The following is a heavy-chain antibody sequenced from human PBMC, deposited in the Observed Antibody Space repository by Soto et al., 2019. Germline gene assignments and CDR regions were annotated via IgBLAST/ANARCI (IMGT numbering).Heavy chain of an antibody. Sequence: SQTLSLTCAISGDSVSSNSAAWNWIRQSPSRGLEWLGRTYYRSKWYNDYAVSVKSRITINPDTSKNQFSLQLNSVTPEDTAVYYCARDTPAAVGYYYYYGMDVWGKGTTVTVSS. CDR1: GDSVSSNSAA. CDR2: TYYRSKWYN. V-gene: IGHV6-1*01. D-gene: IGHD2-2*01. J-gene: IGHJ6*04. CDR3: ARDTPAAVGYYYYYGMDV.